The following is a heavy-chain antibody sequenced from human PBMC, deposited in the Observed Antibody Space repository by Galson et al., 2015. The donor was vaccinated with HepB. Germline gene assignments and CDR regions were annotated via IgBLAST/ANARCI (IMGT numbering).Heavy chain of an antibody. CDR1: GFPFNTYW. CDR3: ATRGQAMAD. J-gene: IGHJ4*02. D-gene: IGHD6-19*01. Sequence: SLRLSCAASGFPFNTYWMTWVRQAPGKGLEWVANINEDGGDKNYVDSVKGRFIISRDNAKRALYLQMNSLRADDTAVYYCATRGQAMADWGQGTLVTVSS. CDR2: INEDGGDK. V-gene: IGHV3-7*01.